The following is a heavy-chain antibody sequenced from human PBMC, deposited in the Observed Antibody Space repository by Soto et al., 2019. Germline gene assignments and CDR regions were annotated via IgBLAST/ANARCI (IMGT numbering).Heavy chain of an antibody. CDR1: GFTSSSYW. J-gene: IGHJ4*02. V-gene: IGHV3-74*01. CDR3: ARGNSGYGNFDY. D-gene: IGHD5-12*01. Sequence: GGSLRLSCAVSGFTSSSYWMHWVRQAPGKGLVWVSRINGDGSSTSYADSVKGRFTISRDNAKNTLYLQMNSLRAEDTAVYSCARGNSGYGNFDYWGLGTLVTAPQ. CDR2: INGDGSST.